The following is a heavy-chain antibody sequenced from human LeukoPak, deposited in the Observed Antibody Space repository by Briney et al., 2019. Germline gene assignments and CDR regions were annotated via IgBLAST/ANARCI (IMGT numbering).Heavy chain of an antibody. J-gene: IGHJ4*02. Sequence: ASETLSLTCTVSGGSISSSSCYRGWVRQPPGKGLEWIGSIYYSGTTYYNPSLKSRVTISVDTSKNQFSLKLSSVTAADTAVYYCARGSLGDYEMNWGQGILVTVSS. CDR3: ARGSLGDYEMN. D-gene: IGHD4-17*01. CDR2: IYYSGTT. CDR1: GGSISSSSCY. V-gene: IGHV4-39*07.